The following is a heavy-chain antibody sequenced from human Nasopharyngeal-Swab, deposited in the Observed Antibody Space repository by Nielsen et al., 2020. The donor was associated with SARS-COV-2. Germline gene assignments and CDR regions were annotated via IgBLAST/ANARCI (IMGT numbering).Heavy chain of an antibody. D-gene: IGHD2-21*01. V-gene: IGHV3-30*04. CDR3: ASRSLLSGGAFDY. J-gene: IGHJ4*02. CDR1: GFTFSSYA. CDR2: ISYDGSNK. Sequence: GESLKISCAASGFTFSSYAMHWVRQAPGKGLEWVAVISYDGSNKYYADSVKGRFTISRDNSKDTLYLQMNSLRADDTAVYYCASRSLLSGGAFDYWGQGTLVIVSS.